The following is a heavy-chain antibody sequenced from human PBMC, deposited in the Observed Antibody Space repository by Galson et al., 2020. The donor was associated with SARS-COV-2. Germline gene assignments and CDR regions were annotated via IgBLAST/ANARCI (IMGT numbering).Heavy chain of an antibody. V-gene: IGHV3-33*03. CDR3: AKDRQQFVLDGCDV. CDR1: GLIFNSYG. J-gene: IGHJ3*01. D-gene: IGHD6-6*01. Sequence: GGSLRLSCAASGLIFNSYGMHWVRQAPGKGLEWVAGIWYDGRKKYYIDSVKGQFTIPRDNSKNTLYLKMNSLRVEETSVYYCAKDRQQFVLDGCDVWGQGTLVTVS. CDR2: IWYDGRKK.